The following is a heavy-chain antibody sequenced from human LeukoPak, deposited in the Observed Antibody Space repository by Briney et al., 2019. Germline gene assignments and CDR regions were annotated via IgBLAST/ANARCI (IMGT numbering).Heavy chain of an antibody. J-gene: IGHJ4*02. CDR2: IYKDGST. CDR3: ARGYCSGRSCYMWYSDY. D-gene: IGHD2-15*01. V-gene: IGHV3-53*01. CDR1: GFAVSNNY. Sequence: GGSLRLSCAASGFAVSNNYMTWVRQAPGKGLEWVSVIYKDGSTYYADSVKGRFTISRDNSKNTVYPQMNSLRAEDTAVYYCARGYCSGRSCYMWYSDYWGQGTPVIVSS.